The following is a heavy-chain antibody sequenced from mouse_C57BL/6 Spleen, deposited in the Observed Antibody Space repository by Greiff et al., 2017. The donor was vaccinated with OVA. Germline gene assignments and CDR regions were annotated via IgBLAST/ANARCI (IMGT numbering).Heavy chain of an antibody. CDR3: TRRDSNYVSYFDY. CDR2: IRNKANNHAT. J-gene: IGHJ2*01. CDR1: GFTFSDAW. Sequence: EVKLMESGGGLVQPGGSMKLSCAASGFTFSDAWMDWVRQSPEKGLEWVAEIRNKANNHATYYAESVKGRFTISRDDSKSSVYLQMNSLRAEDTGIYYCTRRDSNYVSYFDYWGQGTTLTVSS. D-gene: IGHD2-5*01. V-gene: IGHV6-6*01.